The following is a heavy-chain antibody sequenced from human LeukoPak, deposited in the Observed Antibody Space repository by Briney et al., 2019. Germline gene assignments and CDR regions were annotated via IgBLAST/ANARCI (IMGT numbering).Heavy chain of an antibody. J-gene: IGHJ5*02. Sequence: GGSLRLSCAASGFTFSSYWMSWVRQAPGKGLEWVAFIRSNGINTYYGDSVKGRFTISRDISKSTLYLQMNSLTTDDTALYFCAKDRPLKGGFDPWGQGSLVIVSS. D-gene: IGHD3-16*01. V-gene: IGHV3-30*02. CDR1: GFTFSSYW. CDR3: AKDRPLKGGFDP. CDR2: IRSNGINT.